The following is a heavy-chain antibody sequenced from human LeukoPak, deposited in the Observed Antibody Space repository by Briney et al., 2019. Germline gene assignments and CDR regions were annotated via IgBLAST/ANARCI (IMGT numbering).Heavy chain of an antibody. D-gene: IGHD6-13*01. CDR2: LWYDGNNR. CDR3: ARESAAGTCDY. V-gene: IGHV3-33*01. CDR1: GFTFSSYD. Sequence: GGSLILSCAASGFTFSSYDMHWVRQAPGKGLEWVAVLWYDGNNRYYADSVKGRFTISRDNSKNTLYLQMNSLRAEDTAVYYWARESAAGTCDYWGQGTLVTVSS. J-gene: IGHJ4*02.